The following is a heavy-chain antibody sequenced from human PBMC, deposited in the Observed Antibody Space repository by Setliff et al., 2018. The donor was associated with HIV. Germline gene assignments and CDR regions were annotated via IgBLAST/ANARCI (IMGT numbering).Heavy chain of an antibody. CDR2: ISPSGGST. V-gene: IGHV1-46*01. J-gene: IGHJ3*02. Sequence: ASVKVSCKASGFTFTRSAMQWVRQARGQRLEWMGIISPSGGSTSYAQKFQGRVTMTTDTSTSTAYMELRSLRSDDTAVYYCARWGWEWRNAFDIWGQGTMVTVSS. D-gene: IGHD1-26*01. CDR3: ARWGWEWRNAFDI. CDR1: GFTFTRSA.